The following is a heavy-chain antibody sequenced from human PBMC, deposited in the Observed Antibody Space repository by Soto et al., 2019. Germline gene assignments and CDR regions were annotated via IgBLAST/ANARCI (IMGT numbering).Heavy chain of an antibody. D-gene: IGHD2-2*01. CDR2: IYSDGTT. J-gene: IGHJ6*02. CDR3: SRVGCSNRKCYTRGMDV. CDR1: GGSISGYY. Sequence: SETLSLTCTVSGGSISGYYWSWVRQPAGKGLEWVGRIYSDGTTNYSPSLKSRVTMSLDTSKDQFSLHLNSVTAADTAVYYCSRVGCSNRKCYTRGMDVWGQGTTVTVSS. V-gene: IGHV4-4*07.